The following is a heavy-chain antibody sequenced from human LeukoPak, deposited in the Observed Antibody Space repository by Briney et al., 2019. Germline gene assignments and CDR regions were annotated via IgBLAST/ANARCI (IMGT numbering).Heavy chain of an antibody. CDR2: IFYSGST. J-gene: IGHJ4*02. CDR1: GGSIRSTTYY. V-gene: IGHV4-39*01. Sequence: SETLSLTCTVSGGSIRSTTYYWAWIRQPPGKGLEWIGSIFYSGSTYYNPSLKSRVTISVDTSKNQFSLKLSSVTAADMAVYYCARSPYYYDSSGYYVLDYWGQGTLVTVSS. D-gene: IGHD3-22*01. CDR3: ARSPYYYDSSGYYVLDY.